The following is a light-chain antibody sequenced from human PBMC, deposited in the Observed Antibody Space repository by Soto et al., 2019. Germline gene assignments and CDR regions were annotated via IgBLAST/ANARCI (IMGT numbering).Light chain of an antibody. CDR2: DVS. CDR3: QQYGILPWT. V-gene: IGKV3-20*01. CDR1: QSNSGSY. Sequence: GARASLSGKTRQSNSGSYLTWYQQKPGQAPRVVIYDVSRRATGIPDRFSGSGSGTDFTLTISRLEPEDIAAYYCQQYGILPWTFGQGTKVDIK. J-gene: IGKJ1*01.